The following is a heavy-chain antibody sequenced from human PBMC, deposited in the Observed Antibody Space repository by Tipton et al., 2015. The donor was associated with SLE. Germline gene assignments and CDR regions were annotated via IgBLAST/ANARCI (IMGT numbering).Heavy chain of an antibody. Sequence: TLSLTCTVSGGSINSGYWSWIRQPAGKGLEWIGRIYSGGRFYYNPSLKSRVTMSVDKSTNRFSLKVTSVTAADTAVYYCARGGDDFWRANYPSGGMDVWGQGTTVTVSS. CDR2: IYSGGRF. J-gene: IGHJ6*02. V-gene: IGHV4-4*07. CDR1: GGSINSGY. CDR3: ARGGDDFWRANYPSGGMDV. D-gene: IGHD3-3*01.